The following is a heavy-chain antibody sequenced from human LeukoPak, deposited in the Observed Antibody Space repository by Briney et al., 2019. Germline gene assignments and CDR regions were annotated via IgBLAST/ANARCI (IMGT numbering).Heavy chain of an antibody. CDR2: VYNSGST. CDR1: GGSLISYY. CDR3: ARDTPYSSGWSYFDY. D-gene: IGHD6-19*01. V-gene: IGHV4-4*07. Sequence: PSETLSLTCTVSGGSLISYYWSWIRQPAGKGLEWIGRVYNSGSTNYNPSLKSRVTMSVDTSKNQFSLKLSSVTAADTAVYYCARDTPYSSGWSYFDYWGQGTLVTVSS. J-gene: IGHJ4*02.